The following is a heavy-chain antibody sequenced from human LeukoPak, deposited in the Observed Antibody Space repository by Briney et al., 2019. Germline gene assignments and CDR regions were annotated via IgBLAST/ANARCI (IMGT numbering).Heavy chain of an antibody. D-gene: IGHD6-19*01. Sequence: SGPTLVNPTRPLTLTCTFSGFSLSTSGVGVGWIRQPPEKALEWVALIYWDEEKRYSPSLKSRLTITKDTSKNQVVLTMTNMDPVDTATYYCAHRNLMTVAGIGYSFDSWGQGALVTVSS. CDR2: IYWDEEK. J-gene: IGHJ4*02. CDR3: AHRNLMTVAGIGYSFDS. CDR1: GFSLSTSGVG. V-gene: IGHV2-5*02.